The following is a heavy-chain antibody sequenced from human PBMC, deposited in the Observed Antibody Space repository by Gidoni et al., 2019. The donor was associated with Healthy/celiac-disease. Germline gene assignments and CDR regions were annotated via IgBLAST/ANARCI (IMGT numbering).Heavy chain of an antibody. V-gene: IGHV3-48*02. J-gene: IGHJ4*02. CDR2: ISSSSSTI. D-gene: IGHD3-3*01. Sequence: FSSYSMNWVRQAPGKGLEWVSYISSSSSTIYYADSVKGRFTISRDNAKNSLYLQMNSLRDEDTAVYYCARGDYDFWSGYYTTGILFDYWGQGTLVTVSS. CDR3: ARGDYDFWSGYYTTGILFDY. CDR1: FSSYS.